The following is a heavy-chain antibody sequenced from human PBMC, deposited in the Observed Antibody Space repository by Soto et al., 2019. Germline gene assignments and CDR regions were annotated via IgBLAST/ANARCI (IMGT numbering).Heavy chain of an antibody. CDR3: VRTARQGAVAPHWFDR. CDR1: GGSISSGDYY. V-gene: IGHV4-30-4*01. D-gene: IGHD2-21*02. J-gene: IGHJ5*02. Sequence: SETLSLTCTVSGGSISSGDYYWSWIRQPPGEGLEWIGYVYYTGSTYYNPSLMRRLTISVDTSKNQFSLKLTSVTAAETAVYYCVRTARQGAVAPHWFDRWGQGTQVTVSS. CDR2: VYYTGST.